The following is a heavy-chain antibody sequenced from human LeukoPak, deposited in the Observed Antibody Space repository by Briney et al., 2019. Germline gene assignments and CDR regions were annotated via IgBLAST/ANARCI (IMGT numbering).Heavy chain of an antibody. CDR2: INHSGST. CDR1: GGSFSGYY. V-gene: IGHV4-34*01. D-gene: IGHD5-24*01. CDR3: ARREMATYYFDY. Sequence: SETLSLTCAVYGGSFSGYYWSWIRQPPGKGLEWIGEINHSGSTNYNPSLKSRVTISVDTSKNQFSLKLSSVTAADTAVYYCARREMATYYFDYWGQGTLVTVSS. J-gene: IGHJ4*02.